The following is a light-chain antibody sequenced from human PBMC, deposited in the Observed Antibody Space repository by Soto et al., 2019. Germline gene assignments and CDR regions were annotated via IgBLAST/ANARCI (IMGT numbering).Light chain of an antibody. J-gene: IGKJ3*01. CDR2: RAA. V-gene: IGKV3-20*01. CDR3: QQSYSTPFA. Sequence: EIVLTQSPGTLSLSPGERATLSCRASQSVRNSHLAWYQQKPGQPPRLLISRAASRAPGIPDRFSGSGSGTGFTLTISSLQPEDFATYYCQQSYSTPFAFGPGTKVDIK. CDR1: QSVRNSH.